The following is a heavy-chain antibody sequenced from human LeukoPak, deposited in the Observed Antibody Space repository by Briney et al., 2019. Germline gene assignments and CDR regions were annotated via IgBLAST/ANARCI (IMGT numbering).Heavy chain of an antibody. CDR1: GGSISSYY. Sequence: SETLSLTCTVSGGSISSYYWSWIRQPAGKGLEWIGRIYTSGSTNYNPSLKSRVTMSVDTFKNQFSLKLSSVTAADTAVYYCARDLSADYDFWSGLYYYYYMDVWGKGTTVTVSS. D-gene: IGHD3-3*01. CDR2: IYTSGST. J-gene: IGHJ6*03. CDR3: ARDLSADYDFWSGLYYYYYMDV. V-gene: IGHV4-4*07.